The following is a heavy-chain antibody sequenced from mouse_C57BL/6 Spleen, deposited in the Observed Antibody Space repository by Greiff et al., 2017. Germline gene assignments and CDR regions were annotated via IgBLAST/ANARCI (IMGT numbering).Heavy chain of an antibody. V-gene: IGHV5-16*01. CDR1: GFTFSDYY. CDR2: INYDGSST. Sequence: EVQLVESEGGLVQPGSSMKLSCTASGFTFSDYYMAWVRQVPEKGLEWVANINYDGSSTYYLDSLKSRFIISRDNAKNILYLQMSSLKSEDTATYCCARDLPPYWYFDVWGTGTTVTVSS. J-gene: IGHJ1*03. CDR3: ARDLPPYWYFDV.